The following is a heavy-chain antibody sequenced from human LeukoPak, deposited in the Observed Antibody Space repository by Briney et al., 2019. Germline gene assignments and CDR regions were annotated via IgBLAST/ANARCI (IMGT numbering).Heavy chain of an antibody. D-gene: IGHD2-21*02. V-gene: IGHV3-43*01. CDR3: TRDTAFVSPKNSFDP. CDR1: GFTFDDFA. CDR2: ISWEGQTT. J-gene: IGHJ5*02. Sequence: GGSLRLSCAASGFTFDDFAMHWVRQAPGKGLEWVSLISWEGQTTFYADSVRGRFTISRDNSKNSLYLQMNSLTTDDTAFYYCTRDTAFVSPKNSFDPWGKGPLVSVPS.